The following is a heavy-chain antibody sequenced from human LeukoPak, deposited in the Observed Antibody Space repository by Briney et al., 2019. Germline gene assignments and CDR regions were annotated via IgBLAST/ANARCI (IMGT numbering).Heavy chain of an antibody. D-gene: IGHD3-10*01. CDR2: ISYDGSNK. J-gene: IGHJ4*02. Sequence: GGSLRLSCAASGFTFSSYGMHWVRQAPGKGLEWVAVISYDGSNKYYADSVKGRFTISRDNSKNTLYLQMNSLRAEDTAVYYCANAPRTYYYGSGSYLYWGQGTLVTVSS. CDR1: GFTFSSYG. CDR3: ANAPRTYYYGSGSYLY. V-gene: IGHV3-30*18.